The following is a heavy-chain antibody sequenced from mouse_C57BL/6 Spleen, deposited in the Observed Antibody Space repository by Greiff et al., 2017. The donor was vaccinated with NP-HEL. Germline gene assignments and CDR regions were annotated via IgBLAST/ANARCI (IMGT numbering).Heavy chain of an antibody. J-gene: IGHJ4*01. D-gene: IGHD2-4*01. CDR2: ISNGGGST. V-gene: IGHV5-12*01. Sequence: EVQLVESGGGLVQPGGSLKLSCAASGFTFSDYYMYWVRQTPEKRLEWVAYISNGGGSTYYPDTVKGRFTISRDNAKNTLYLQMSRLKSEDTAMYYCARRGIYDYDENYAMDYWGQGTSVTVSS. CDR3: ARRGIYDYDENYAMDY. CDR1: GFTFSDYY.